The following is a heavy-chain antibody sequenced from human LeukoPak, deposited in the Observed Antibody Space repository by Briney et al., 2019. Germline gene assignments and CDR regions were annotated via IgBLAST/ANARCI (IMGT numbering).Heavy chain of an antibody. V-gene: IGHV3-48*04. Sequence: GGSLRLSCAASGFTFSSYSMNWVRQAPGKGLEWVSYISSSSSTIYYADSVKGRFTISRDNAKNSLYLQMNSLRAEDTAVYYCAREKEGVPVGYWGQGTLVTVSS. CDR3: AREKEGVPVGY. CDR2: ISSSSSTI. D-gene: IGHD3-10*01. CDR1: GFTFSSYS. J-gene: IGHJ4*02.